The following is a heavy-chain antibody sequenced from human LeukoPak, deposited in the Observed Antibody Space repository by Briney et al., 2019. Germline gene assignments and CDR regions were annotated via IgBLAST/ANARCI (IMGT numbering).Heavy chain of an antibody. CDR3: ARASSPYDYYYMDV. V-gene: IGHV3-30-3*01. Sequence: GGSLRLSCAASGFTFSSYAMHWVRQAPGKGLEWVAVISYDGSNKYYADSVKGRFTISRDNSKNTLYLQMNSLRAEDTAVYYCARASSPYDYYYMDVWGKGTTVTVSS. D-gene: IGHD6-13*01. CDR1: GFTFSSYA. CDR2: ISYDGSNK. J-gene: IGHJ6*03.